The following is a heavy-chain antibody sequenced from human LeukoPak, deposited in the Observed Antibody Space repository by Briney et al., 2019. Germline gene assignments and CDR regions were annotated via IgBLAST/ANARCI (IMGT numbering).Heavy chain of an antibody. V-gene: IGHV4-59*01. J-gene: IGHJ4*02. CDR1: GGSISGYY. Sequence: SETLSLTCTVSGGSISGYYWSWIRQPPGKGLEWIGFIFYTGSTNYNPSLKSRVTISVDTSKTQFSLRLSPGSEADAAFYSPARGGGYNTFDYWGQGTLVTVSS. D-gene: IGHD5-24*01. CDR2: IFYTGST. CDR3: PARGGGYNTFDY.